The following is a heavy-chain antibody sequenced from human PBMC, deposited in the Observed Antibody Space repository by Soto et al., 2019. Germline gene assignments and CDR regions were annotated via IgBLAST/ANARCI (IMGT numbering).Heavy chain of an antibody. CDR2: INHSGST. V-gene: IGHV4-34*01. Sequence: PSETLSLTCAVYGGSFSGYYWSWIRQPPGKGLEWIGEINHSGSTNYNPSLKSRVTISVDTSKNRFSLKLSSVTAADTAVYYCASRWAYGMDVWGQGTTVTVSS. CDR3: ASRWAYGMDV. D-gene: IGHD3-16*01. J-gene: IGHJ6*02. CDR1: GGSFSGYY.